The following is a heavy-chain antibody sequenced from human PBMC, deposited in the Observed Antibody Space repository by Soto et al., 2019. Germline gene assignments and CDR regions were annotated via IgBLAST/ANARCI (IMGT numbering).Heavy chain of an antibody. J-gene: IGHJ6*03. CDR3: AKSSTWAHYYYMDV. Sequence: PGGSLRLSCAASGFTFSSYAMSWVRQAPGKGLEWVSVISGSGDSTNYADSVKDRFTISRDNSKNSLYLQMNSLRVEDTAVYYCAKSSTWAHYYYMDVWGNGTTVTVSS. CDR2: ISGSGDST. V-gene: IGHV3-23*01. CDR1: GFTFSSYA. D-gene: IGHD2-2*01.